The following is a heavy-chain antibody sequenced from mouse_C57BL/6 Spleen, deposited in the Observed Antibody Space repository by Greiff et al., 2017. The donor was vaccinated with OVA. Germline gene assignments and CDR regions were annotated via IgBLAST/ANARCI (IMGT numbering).Heavy chain of an antibody. V-gene: IGHV1-69*01. J-gene: IGHJ4*01. CDR3: ARKTDSNYDYAMDY. CDR1: GYTFTSYW. Sequence: VQLKQPGAELVMPGASVKLSCKASGYTFTSYWMHWVKQRPGQGLEWIGEIDPSDSYTNYNQKFKGKSTLTVDKSSSTAYMQLSSLTSEDSAVYYCARKTDSNYDYAMDYWGQGTSVTVSS. D-gene: IGHD2-5*01. CDR2: IDPSDSYT.